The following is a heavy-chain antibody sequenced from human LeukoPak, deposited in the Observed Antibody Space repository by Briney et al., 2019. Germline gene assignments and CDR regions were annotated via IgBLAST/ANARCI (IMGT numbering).Heavy chain of an antibody. CDR3: ARDRGAAAGD. CDR2: SYSGGST. V-gene: IGHV3-53*01. Sequence: GGSLRLSCVASGFTVTNNYMSWVRQAPGKGLEWVSVSYSGGSTHYADSVKGRFSISRDNSKNTLYLQMNSLRAEDTAVYYCARDRGAAAGDWGQGTLVTVSS. D-gene: IGHD6-13*01. CDR1: GFTVTNNY. J-gene: IGHJ4*02.